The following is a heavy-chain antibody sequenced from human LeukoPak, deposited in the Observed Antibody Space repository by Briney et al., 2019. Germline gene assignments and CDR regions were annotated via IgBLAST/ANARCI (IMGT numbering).Heavy chain of an antibody. J-gene: IGHJ3*01. CDR1: GDSVSRNSAA. V-gene: IGHV6-1*01. Sequence: SQTLSLTCVISGDSVSRNSAAWNWIRQSPSRGLEWLARTYYRSKWYSDYAASVKSRITINPDTSKNQFSLQLNSVTPEDTAVYYCSRFRDSTPVATDAFDVWGQGTRVTVAS. CDR2: TYYRSKWYS. CDR3: SRFRDSTPVATDAFDV. D-gene: IGHD4-23*01.